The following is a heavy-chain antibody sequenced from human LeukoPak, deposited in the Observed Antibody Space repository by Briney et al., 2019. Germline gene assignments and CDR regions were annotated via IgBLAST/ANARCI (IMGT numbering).Heavy chain of an antibody. CDR1: GGSISDYY. CDR2: IHYSGYT. D-gene: IGHD5-18*01. J-gene: IGHJ3*02. Sequence: SETLSLTCTVSGGSISDYYWNWIRQPPGKGLEWVGYIHYSGYTNYNPSLTSRVITSVDTSKNQFSLRLTSVTTADTAIYYCARQPSATAAFDIWGQGTMVIVSS. V-gene: IGHV4-59*01. CDR3: ARQPSATAAFDI.